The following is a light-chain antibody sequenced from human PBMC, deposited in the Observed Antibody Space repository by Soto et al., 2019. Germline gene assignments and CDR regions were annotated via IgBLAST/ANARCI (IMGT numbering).Light chain of an antibody. V-gene: IGKV1-39*01. J-gene: IGKJ4*01. CDR2: AAS. CDR3: QQSYSTPLT. CDR1: QSISSY. Sequence: DIQMTQSPSSLSASVGDRVTITCRASQSISSYLNWYQQKPGKAPKLLIYAASSLQSGVPSRFSGSGSGTDFTLTISSLQPEDFATYYCQQSYSTPLTFGGGTTVDI.